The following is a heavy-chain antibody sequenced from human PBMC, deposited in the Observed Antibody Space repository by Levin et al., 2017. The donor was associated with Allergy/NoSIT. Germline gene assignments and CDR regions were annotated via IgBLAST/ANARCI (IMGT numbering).Heavy chain of an antibody. V-gene: IGHV3-23*01. CDR2: VIASGGST. D-gene: IGHD6-19*01. J-gene: IGHJ4*02. CDR1: GFTFGSSA. CDR3: ANVGYSGGYQYLDY. Sequence: LSLTCAGSGFTFGSSAMSWVRQAPGRGLERVSAVIASGGSTYYEDSVKGRFSISRDNSKNTLYLQMNSLSVVAPAVSYFANVGYSGGYQYLDYWGPGTLVTVSS.